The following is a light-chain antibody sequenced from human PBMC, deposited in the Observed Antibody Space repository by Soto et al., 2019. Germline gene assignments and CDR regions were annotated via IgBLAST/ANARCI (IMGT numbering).Light chain of an antibody. V-gene: IGKV3-20*01. J-gene: IGKJ5*01. CDR2: GTS. Sequence: EIVLTQSRGTLSLSPGERATLWCRASQSLSSSYLAWYQQKPGQAPRLLIYGTSIRATGIPDRFSGSGSGTDFTLTISGLQSEDSAVYYCQQYGSSPITFGQGTRLEIK. CDR1: QSLSSSY. CDR3: QQYGSSPIT.